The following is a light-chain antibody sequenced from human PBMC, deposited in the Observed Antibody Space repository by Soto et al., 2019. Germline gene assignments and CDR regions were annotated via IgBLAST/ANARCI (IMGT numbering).Light chain of an antibody. CDR2: GAS. CDR3: QQYGSSPNT. Sequence: EIVLTQSPGTLSLSPGERATLSRRASQSVSSSYLAWYQQKPGQAPGLLIYGASSRATGIPDRFSGSGSGTDFTLTISRLEPEDFAVYYCQQYGSSPNTFGQGTKLEIK. V-gene: IGKV3-20*01. J-gene: IGKJ2*01. CDR1: QSVSSSY.